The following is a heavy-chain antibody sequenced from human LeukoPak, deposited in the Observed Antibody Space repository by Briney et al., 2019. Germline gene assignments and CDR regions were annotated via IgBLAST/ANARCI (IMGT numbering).Heavy chain of an antibody. CDR1: GFTFSSSW. V-gene: IGHV3-7*03. Sequence: PGGSLRLSCAGSGFTFSSSWMSWVRQAPGKGLEWVANIKRDGSEKHYVDSVKGRFTISRDNSKNTLYLQMNSLRAEDTAVYYCAGGIQAGNYFDPWGQGTLVTVSS. CDR2: IKRDGSEK. CDR3: AGGIQAGNYFDP. J-gene: IGHJ5*02.